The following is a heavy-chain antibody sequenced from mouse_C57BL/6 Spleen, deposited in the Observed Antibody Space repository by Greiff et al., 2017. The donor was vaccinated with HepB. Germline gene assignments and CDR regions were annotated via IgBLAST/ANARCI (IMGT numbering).Heavy chain of an antibody. CDR1: GYTFPSYW. D-gene: IGHD2-4*01. J-gene: IGHJ4*01. Sequence: VQLQQSGTVLARPGASVKMSCKTSGYTFPSYWTHWVKQRTGQGLEWLGVITPGNSVNSYNQKFKGKAKLTAVTSARTAYIELRSLTHEDSAVYYCTRCYDYEGEGYYAMDYWGQGTSVTVSS. CDR3: TRCYDYEGEGYYAMDY. CDR2: ITPGNSVN. V-gene: IGHV1-5*01.